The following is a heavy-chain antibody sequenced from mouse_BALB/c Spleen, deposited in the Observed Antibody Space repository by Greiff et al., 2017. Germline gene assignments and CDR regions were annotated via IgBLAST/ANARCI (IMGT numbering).Heavy chain of an antibody. Sequence: EVMLVESGGGLVKPGGSLKLSCAASGFTFSSYAMSWVRQTPEKRLEWVASISSGGSTYYPDSVKGRFTISRDNARNILYLQMSSLRSEDTAMYYCARAGHYYGSSPGYYFDYWGQGTTLTVSS. D-gene: IGHD1-1*01. V-gene: IGHV5-6-5*01. CDR1: GFTFSSYA. J-gene: IGHJ2*01. CDR3: ARAGHYYGSSPGYYFDY. CDR2: ISSGGST.